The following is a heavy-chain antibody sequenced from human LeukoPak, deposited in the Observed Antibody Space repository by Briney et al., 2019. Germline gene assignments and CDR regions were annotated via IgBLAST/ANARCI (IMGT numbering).Heavy chain of an antibody. J-gene: IGHJ6*03. D-gene: IGHD2-2*01. CDR1: GFTFDEYA. CDR2: ISWDDGST. V-gene: IGHV3-43D*03. CDR3: AKASIVVVPAAPYYYMDV. Sequence: GGSLRLSCAASGFTFDEYAMHWVRQAPGKGLEWVSLISWDDGSTYYADSVKGRFTISRDNSKNSLYLQMDSLRAEDTALYYCAKASIVVVPAAPYYYMDVWGKGTTVTVSS.